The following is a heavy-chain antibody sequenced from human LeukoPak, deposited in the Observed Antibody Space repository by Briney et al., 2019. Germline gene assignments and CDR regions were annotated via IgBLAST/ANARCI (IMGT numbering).Heavy chain of an antibody. CDR1: GGSISSGGYY. D-gene: IGHD5-18*01. Sequence: SETLSLTCTVSGGSISSGGYYWSWIRQPPGKGLEWIGEINHSGSTNYNPSLKSRVTISVDTSKNQFSLKLSSVTAADTAVYYRARVSDTAMVIDYWGQGTLVTVSS. CDR2: INHSGST. CDR3: ARVSDTAMVIDY. J-gene: IGHJ4*02. V-gene: IGHV4-39*07.